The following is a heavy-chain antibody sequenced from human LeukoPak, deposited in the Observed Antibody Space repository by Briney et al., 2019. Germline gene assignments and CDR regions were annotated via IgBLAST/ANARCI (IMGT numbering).Heavy chain of an antibody. J-gene: IGHJ3*02. CDR1: GFTFSSYS. D-gene: IGHD2-21*01. V-gene: IGHV3-23*01. CDR3: AKAKSRYCGGDCHPEDVFDI. Sequence: PGGSLRLSCAASGFTFSSYSMNWVRQAPGKGLEWVSAISGSGGSTYYADSVKGRFTISRDNSKNTLYLQMNSLRAEDTAVYYCAKAKSRYCGGDCHPEDVFDIWGQGTMVTVSS. CDR2: ISGSGGST.